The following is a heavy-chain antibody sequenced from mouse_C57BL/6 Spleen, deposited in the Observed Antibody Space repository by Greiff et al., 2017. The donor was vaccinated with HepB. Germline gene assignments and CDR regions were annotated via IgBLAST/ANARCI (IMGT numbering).Heavy chain of an antibody. CDR1: GYTFTDYY. CDR2: INPNNGGT. J-gene: IGHJ2*01. CDR3: ARRATGFDY. D-gene: IGHD4-1*01. V-gene: IGHV1-26*01. Sequence: EVQLQQSGPELVKPGASVKISCKASGYTFTDYYMNWVKQSHGKSLEWIGDINPNNGGTSYNQKFKGKATLTVDKSSSTAYMELRSLTSEDSAVYYCARRATGFDYWGQGTTLTVSS.